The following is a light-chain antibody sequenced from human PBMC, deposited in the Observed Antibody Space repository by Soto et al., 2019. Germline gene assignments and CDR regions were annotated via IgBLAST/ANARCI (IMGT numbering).Light chain of an antibody. CDR1: QSLVNSDGIAY. J-gene: IGKJ5*01. CDR2: KVS. V-gene: IGKV2-30*01. CDR3: MQGTHWPIT. Sequence: EVVLTQAPLSMRVTLGQPAFISFRSNQSLVNSDGIAYFSWFQQRPGRSPRRLIYKVSNRDSGVPARFSGSGSGTDFALKISRVEAEDVGVYYCMQGTHWPITVGQGTRLEI.